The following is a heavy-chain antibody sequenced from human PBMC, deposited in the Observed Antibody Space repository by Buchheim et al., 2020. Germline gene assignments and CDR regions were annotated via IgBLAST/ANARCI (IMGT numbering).Heavy chain of an antibody. CDR2: IQSDGFTT. D-gene: IGHD1-7*01. V-gene: IGHV3-74*01. J-gene: IGHJ4*02. Sequence: EVQLVESGGGLAQPGGSLRLSCAASGFTLSNYWMHWVRQAPGKGLVWVSYIQSDGFTTTYADSVKGRFTISRDTAKNTLYLQMNSLRVEDTAMYYCARAPSSPRELPEIWGQGTL. CDR1: GFTLSNYW. CDR3: ARAPSSPRELPEI.